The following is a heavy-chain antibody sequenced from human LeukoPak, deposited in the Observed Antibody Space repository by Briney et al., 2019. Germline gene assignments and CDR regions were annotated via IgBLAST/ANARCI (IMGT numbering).Heavy chain of an antibody. CDR1: GWTFSSCA. J-gene: IGHJ4*02. D-gene: IGHD2-15*01. CDR2: FSNNGGYT. V-gene: IGHV3-23*01. CDR3: AKQLGYCSDGSCYFPY. Sequence: GGFLRLSCAASGWTFSSCAKSWVRQAPGKGLEWVSAFSNNGGYTYYADSVQGRFTISRDNSKSTLCLQMNSLRAEDTAVYYCAKQLGYCSDGSCYFPYWGQGTLVTVSS.